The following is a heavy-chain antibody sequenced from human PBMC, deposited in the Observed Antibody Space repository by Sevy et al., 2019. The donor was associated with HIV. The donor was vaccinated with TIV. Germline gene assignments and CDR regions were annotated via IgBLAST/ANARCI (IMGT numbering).Heavy chain of an antibody. D-gene: IGHD2-15*01. CDR2: ISTGGNII. V-gene: IGHV3-48*02. CDR3: ERDLDGSYSIRNYYYGLAV. CDR1: GFTFSSYS. Sequence: GGSLRLSCEASGFTFSSYSMNWVRQAPGKGLEWLAYISTGGNIIYYAASAKGRFVISRDNTKRSLSLQMSSLRDEDTAVYFGERDLDGSYSIRNYYYGLAVWGQGTTVTVSS. J-gene: IGHJ6*02.